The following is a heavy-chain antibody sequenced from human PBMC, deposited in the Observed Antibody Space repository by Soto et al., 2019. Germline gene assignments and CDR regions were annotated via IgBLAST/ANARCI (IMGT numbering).Heavy chain of an antibody. V-gene: IGHV3-23*01. CDR3: AKVPDYGDYTAQFDY. Sequence: EVQLLESGGGVVQPGGSLRLSCAASGFTFSSYAMSWVRQAPGKGLEWVSAISGSGGSTYYADSVKGRFTISRDNSKNTLYLQMNSLRAEDTAVYYCAKVPDYGDYTAQFDYWGQGTLVTVSS. CDR2: ISGSGGST. J-gene: IGHJ4*02. D-gene: IGHD4-17*01. CDR1: GFTFSSYA.